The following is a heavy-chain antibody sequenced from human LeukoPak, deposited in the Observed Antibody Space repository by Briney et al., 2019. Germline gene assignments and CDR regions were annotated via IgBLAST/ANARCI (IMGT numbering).Heavy chain of an antibody. CDR3: ARDPPAYGSGSHCYYYYMDV. D-gene: IGHD3-10*01. J-gene: IGHJ6*03. CDR1: GYTFTGYY. CDR2: INPNSGGT. Sequence: ASVKVSCKASGYTFTGYYMHWVRQAPGQGLEWMGWINPNSGGTNYAQKFQGRVTMTRDTSISTAYMELSRLRSDDTAVYYCARDPPAYGSGSHCYYYYMDVWGKGTTVTVSS. V-gene: IGHV1-2*02.